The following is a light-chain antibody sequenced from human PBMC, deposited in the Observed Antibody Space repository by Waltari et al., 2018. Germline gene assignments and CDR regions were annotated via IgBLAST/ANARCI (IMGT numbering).Light chain of an antibody. CDR3: QQYYNTPLT. CDR2: WAS. J-gene: IGKJ4*01. Sequence: DIVMTQSPESLAVSLGERATINCKTSESVLYSSNNKNHLAWYQQKPGQPPKLLIYWASTRESGVPERFRGSGSETDFTLTVTSLQAEDVAVYYCQQYYNTPLTFGGGTKVEIK. V-gene: IGKV4-1*01. CDR1: ESVLYSSNNKNH.